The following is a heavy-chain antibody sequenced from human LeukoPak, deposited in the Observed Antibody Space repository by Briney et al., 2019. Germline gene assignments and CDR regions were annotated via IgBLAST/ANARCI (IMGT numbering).Heavy chain of an antibody. D-gene: IGHD4-23*01. V-gene: IGHV3-74*01. CDR1: GFTFSSYW. CDR3: ARVALKPVGTQ. CDR2: INSDGSST. Sequence: GGSLRLSCAASGFTFSSYWMHWVRQAPGKGLVWVSRINSDGSSTSYADSVKGRFTISRDNAKNTLYLQMNSLRAEDTAVYYCARVALKPVGTQWGQGTLVTVSS. J-gene: IGHJ4*02.